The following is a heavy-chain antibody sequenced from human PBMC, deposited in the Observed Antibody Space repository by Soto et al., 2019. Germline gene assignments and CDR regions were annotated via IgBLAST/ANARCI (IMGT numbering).Heavy chain of an antibody. J-gene: IGHJ5*02. V-gene: IGHV3-7*05. D-gene: IGHD6-19*01. CDR3: ARDRAPMAVAGANSWFDP. CDR1: GFTFSSYW. CDR2: IKQDGSEK. Sequence: EVQLVESGGGLVQPGGSLRLSCAASGFTFSSYWMSWVRQAPGKGLEWVANIKQDGSEKYYVDSVKGQFTISSDNAKNPLYLQMNSLRAEDTAVYYCARDRAPMAVAGANSWFDPWGQGTLVTVSS.